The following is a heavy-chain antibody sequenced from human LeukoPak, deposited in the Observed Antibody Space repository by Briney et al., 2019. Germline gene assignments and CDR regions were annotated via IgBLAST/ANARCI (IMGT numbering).Heavy chain of an antibody. CDR2: IYSDGRA. V-gene: IGHV3-66*04. D-gene: IGHD3-22*01. Sequence: GGSLRLSCAASGFTFSSYSMNWVRQAPGKGLEWLSVIYSDGRAYYAESVKGRFTISRDSSENTLYLQMNSLRAEDTAVYYCARLYYYDSRGFDYWGQGTLVTVSS. CDR3: ARLYYYDSRGFDY. J-gene: IGHJ4*02. CDR1: GFTFSSYS.